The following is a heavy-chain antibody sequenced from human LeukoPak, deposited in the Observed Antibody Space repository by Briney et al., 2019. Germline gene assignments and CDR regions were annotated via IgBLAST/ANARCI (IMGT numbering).Heavy chain of an antibody. CDR1: GFTFITYG. J-gene: IGHJ6*03. V-gene: IGHV3-33*06. Sequence: PGGSLRLSCAASGFTFITYGMHGVRQAPGKGLEGGAVIWYDGSNKYYADSVKGRFTISRDNSKTTLFLQMNSLRAEDTAVYYCAKADRTKSYYYYYMDVWGKGTTVTVSS. CDR3: AKADRTKSYYYYYMDV. CDR2: IWYDGSNK. D-gene: IGHD2-2*01.